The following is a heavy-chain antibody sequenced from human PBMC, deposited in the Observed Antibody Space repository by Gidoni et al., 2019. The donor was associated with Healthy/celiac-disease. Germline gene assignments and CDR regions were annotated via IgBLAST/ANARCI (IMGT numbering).Heavy chain of an antibody. CDR2: INHSGST. V-gene: IGHV4-34*01. CDR3: ARGWIQLWFGWFDP. D-gene: IGHD5-18*01. CDR1: GGSFSGYY. Sequence: QVQLQQWGAGLLKPSETLSLTCAVYGGSFSGYYWSWIRQPPGKGLEWIGEINHSGSTNYNPSLKSRVTISVDTSKNQFSLKLSSVTAADTAVYYCARGWIQLWFGWFDPWGQGTLVTVSS. J-gene: IGHJ5*02.